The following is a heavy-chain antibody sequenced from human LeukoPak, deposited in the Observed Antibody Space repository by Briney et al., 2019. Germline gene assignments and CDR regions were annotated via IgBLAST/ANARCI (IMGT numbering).Heavy chain of an antibody. V-gene: IGHV1-69*13. Sequence: VKVSCKASGGTFSSYAISWVRQAPGQGLEWMGGIIPIFGTANYAQKFQGRVTITADKSTSTAYMELSSLRSEDTAVYYCARAGPGAPNWFDPWGQGTLVTVSS. CDR1: GGTFSSYA. D-gene: IGHD3-10*01. CDR3: ARAGPGAPNWFDP. J-gene: IGHJ5*02. CDR2: IIPIFGTA.